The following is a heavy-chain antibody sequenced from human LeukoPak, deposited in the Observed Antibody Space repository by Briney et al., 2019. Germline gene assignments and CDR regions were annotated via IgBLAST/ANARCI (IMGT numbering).Heavy chain of an antibody. D-gene: IGHD2-2*01. CDR2: IYYSGST. Sequence: SETLSLTCTVSGGSISSRSYYWGWIRQPPGKGLEWIGSIYYSGSTYYNPSLKSRVTISVDTSKNQFSPKLSSVTAADTAVYYCATGVVPAAVDDYWGQGTLVTVSS. J-gene: IGHJ4*02. CDR1: GGSISSRSYY. CDR3: ATGVVPAAVDDY. V-gene: IGHV4-39*01.